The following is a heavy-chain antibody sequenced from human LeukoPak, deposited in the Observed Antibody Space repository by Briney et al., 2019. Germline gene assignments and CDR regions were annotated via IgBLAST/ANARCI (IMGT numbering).Heavy chain of an antibody. D-gene: IGHD3-22*01. CDR3: ARDHTPYYDSSGYRDDAFDI. V-gene: IGHV4-4*07. CDR2: IYTSGST. CDR1: GGSISSYY. Sequence: PSETLSLTCTVSGGSISSYYRCWIRQPAGKGLEWIGRIYTSGSTNYNPSLTSRVTMSVATSKNQFSLKLSSVTAADTAVYYCARDHTPYYDSSGYRDDAFDIWGQGTMVTVSS. J-gene: IGHJ3*02.